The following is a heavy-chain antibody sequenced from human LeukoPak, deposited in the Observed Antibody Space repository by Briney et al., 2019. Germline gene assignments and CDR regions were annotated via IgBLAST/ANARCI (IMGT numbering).Heavy chain of an antibody. J-gene: IGHJ4*02. D-gene: IGHD3-3*01. CDR1: GGSISSGSYY. CDR3: AREGNYGVWIGQVSLAPVAY. Sequence: SETLSLTCTVSGGSISSGSYYWSWLRQPAGKGREWVGRIYTSGSTNYNPSLKSQVTISVDTSKNQFSLKLSSVTAAETAVYDCAREGNYGVWIGQVSLAPVAYWSQGTLATVSS. CDR2: IYTSGST. V-gene: IGHV4-61*02.